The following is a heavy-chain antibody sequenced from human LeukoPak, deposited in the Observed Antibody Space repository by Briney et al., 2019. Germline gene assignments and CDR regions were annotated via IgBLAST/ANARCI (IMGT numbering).Heavy chain of an antibody. Sequence: GASVKVSCKASGYTFTSYGISWVRQAPGQGLEWMGWISAYNGNTNYAQKLQGRVTMTTDTTTSTAYMELRSLRSDDTAVYYCARACGWYIGYYYYYMDVWGKGTTVTVSS. V-gene: IGHV1-18*01. J-gene: IGHJ6*03. CDR1: GYTFTSYG. CDR2: ISAYNGNT. D-gene: IGHD6-19*01. CDR3: ARACGWYIGYYYYYMDV.